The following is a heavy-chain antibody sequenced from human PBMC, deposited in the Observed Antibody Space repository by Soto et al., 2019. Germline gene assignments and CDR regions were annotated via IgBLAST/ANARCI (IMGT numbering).Heavy chain of an antibody. D-gene: IGHD4-17*01. CDR2: IYFSGTT. CDR1: GGSVSSDSYY. V-gene: IGHV4-61*01. J-gene: IGHJ4*02. Sequence: SETLSLTCTVSGGSVSSDSYYWSWIRQPPGAGLEWIGYIYFSGTTNYNPSLESRVTILVDSSKNQFSLKLSSVTAADTAVYYCARSPDSGDYVDYWGQGTLVTVSS. CDR3: ARSPDSGDYVDY.